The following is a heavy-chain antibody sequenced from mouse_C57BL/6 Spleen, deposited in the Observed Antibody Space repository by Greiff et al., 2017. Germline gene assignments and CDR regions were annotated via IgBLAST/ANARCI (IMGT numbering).Heavy chain of an antibody. CDR1: GYTFTSYW. V-gene: IGHV1-59*01. D-gene: IGHD1-1*01. CDR2: IDPSDSYT. CDR3: ASPKRDYYGSSFWFAY. Sequence: QVQLQQPGAELVRPGTSVKLSCKASGYTFTSYWMHWVKQRPGQGLEWIGVIDPSDSYTNYNQKFKGKATLTVDTSSSTAYMQLSSLTSEDSAVYYCASPKRDYYGSSFWFAYWGQGTLVTVSA. J-gene: IGHJ3*01.